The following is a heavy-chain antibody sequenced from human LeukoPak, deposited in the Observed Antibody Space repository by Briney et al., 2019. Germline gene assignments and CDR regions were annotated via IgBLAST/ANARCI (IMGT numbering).Heavy chain of an antibody. V-gene: IGHV3-74*01. Sequence: GGSLRLSCAASGFTFSRYWMHWVRQAPGKGLEWVSRINSDGSSTSYADSVKGRFTISRDNAKNTLYLQMNSLRAEDTAVYYCARVGLDYDILTGYSASFDYWGQGTLVTVSS. CDR2: INSDGSST. D-gene: IGHD3-9*01. CDR1: GFTFSRYW. J-gene: IGHJ4*02. CDR3: ARVGLDYDILTGYSASFDY.